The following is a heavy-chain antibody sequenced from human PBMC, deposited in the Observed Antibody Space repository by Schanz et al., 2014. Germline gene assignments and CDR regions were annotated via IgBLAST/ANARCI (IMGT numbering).Heavy chain of an antibody. D-gene: IGHD2-15*01. Sequence: DVQLLESGGGLVQPGGSLRLSCAASGFTFRGYAMSWVRQAPGRGLEWVSIIFTDGRTYYADSVKGRFTISRDSSKNTLFLQMNSLRTEDTAVYYCARLDPYCRSGTCSRAFDFWGQGTLVTVSS. CDR1: GFTFRGYA. V-gene: IGHV3-66*02. CDR3: ARLDPYCRSGTCSRAFDF. CDR2: IFTDGRT. J-gene: IGHJ4*02.